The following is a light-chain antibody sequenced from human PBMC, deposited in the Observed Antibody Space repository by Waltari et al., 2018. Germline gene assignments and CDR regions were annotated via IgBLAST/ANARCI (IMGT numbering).Light chain of an antibody. CDR1: SSDIGGYNR. CDR3: SSFAGSHTVL. V-gene: IGLV2-11*01. Sequence: QAALTQPPSMSGSPGQSVTISCTGTSSDIGGYNRVSWYQQHPDKAPKLMIYEVSQRPSGVSDRFSGSKSGNTASLTISGLQAEDESDYFCSSFAGSHTVLFGGGTRLTVL. J-gene: IGLJ2*01. CDR2: EVS.